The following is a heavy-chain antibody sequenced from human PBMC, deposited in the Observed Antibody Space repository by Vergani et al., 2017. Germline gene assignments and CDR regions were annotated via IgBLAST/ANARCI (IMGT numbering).Heavy chain of an antibody. CDR2: INPNSGGT. V-gene: IGHV1-2*02. Sequence: QVQLVQSGAEVKKPGASVKVSCKASGYTFTGYYMHRVRQAPGQGLEWMGWINPNSGGTNYAQKFQGRVTMTRDTSISTAYMELSRLRADDTAVYYWAGVRWDDSSGGPLDYWGQGTLVTVSS. D-gene: IGHD3-22*01. J-gene: IGHJ4*02. CDR3: AGVRWDDSSGGPLDY. CDR1: GYTFTGYY.